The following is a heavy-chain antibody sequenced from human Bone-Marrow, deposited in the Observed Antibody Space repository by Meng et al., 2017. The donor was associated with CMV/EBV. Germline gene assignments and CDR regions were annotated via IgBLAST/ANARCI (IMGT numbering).Heavy chain of an antibody. Sequence: GESLKISCAASGFSLNNYAMVWVRQTPGKGLEWVAFITYTSSVIYDADSVRGRFTISRDNAKNVLYPQMNNLRPEDTALYYCARNPDRGHDGLERSLDFWGQGTLVTVSS. CDR3: ARNPDRGHDGLERSLDF. J-gene: IGHJ4*02. D-gene: IGHD3-10*01. V-gene: IGHV3-21*06. CDR2: ITYTSSVI. CDR1: GFSLNNYA.